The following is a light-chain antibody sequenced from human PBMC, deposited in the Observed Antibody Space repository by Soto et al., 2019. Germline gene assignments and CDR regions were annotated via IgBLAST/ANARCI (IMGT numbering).Light chain of an antibody. CDR2: EDT. CDR3: CSYAGDTTFGV. Sequence: QSVLTQPASLSGSPGQSITISCTGTSSDAGNYKLVSWYQQQPGKAPKLIISEDTRRPSGVSDRFSGSKSGNTASLTISGLQAEDEGDYYCCSYAGDTTFGVFGGGTKVTVL. J-gene: IGLJ3*02. CDR1: SSDAGNYKL. V-gene: IGLV2-23*02.